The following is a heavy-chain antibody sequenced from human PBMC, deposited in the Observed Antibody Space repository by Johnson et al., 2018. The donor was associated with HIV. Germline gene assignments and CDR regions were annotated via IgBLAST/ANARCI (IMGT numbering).Heavy chain of an antibody. CDR1: GFTFDDYG. D-gene: IGHD2-2*01. Sequence: VQLVESGGGVVRPGGSLRLSCAASGFTFDDYGMSWVRQAPGKGLEWVSGINWNGGRTGYADSVKGLFTISRDNSKNTLSLHMNSLRAGDTAVYYCARRSITSDGFDIWGQGTMVTVSS. V-gene: IGHV3-20*04. J-gene: IGHJ3*02. CDR2: INWNGGRT. CDR3: ARRSITSDGFDI.